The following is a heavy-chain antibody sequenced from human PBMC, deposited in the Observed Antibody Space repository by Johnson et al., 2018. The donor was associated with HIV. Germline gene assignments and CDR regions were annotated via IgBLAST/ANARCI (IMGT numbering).Heavy chain of an antibody. Sequence: QVQLVESWGGVVQPGRSLRLSCAASGFTFSSYAMHWVRQAPGKGLEWVAVISYDGSNKYYADSVKGRFTISRDNAKNSLYLQMNSLRAEDTAVYYCAREGKDAFDIWGQGTMVTVSS. CDR3: AREGKDAFDI. CDR2: ISYDGSNK. D-gene: IGHD3-10*01. CDR1: GFTFSSYA. J-gene: IGHJ3*02. V-gene: IGHV3-30*14.